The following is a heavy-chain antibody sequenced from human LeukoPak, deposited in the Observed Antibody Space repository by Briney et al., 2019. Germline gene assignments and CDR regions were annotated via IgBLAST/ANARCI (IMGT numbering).Heavy chain of an antibody. CDR3: ARESANYDILTGYYNPLDY. V-gene: IGHV1-2*02. D-gene: IGHD3-9*01. CDR2: SNPNSGGT. CDR1: GYTFTGYY. J-gene: IGHJ4*02. Sequence: ASVKVSCKASGYTFTGYYMHWVRQAPGQGLEWLGWSNPNSGGTNYAQKFQGRVTMTRDTSISTAYMELSRLRSDDTAVYYCARESANYDILTGYYNPLDYWGQGTLVTVSS.